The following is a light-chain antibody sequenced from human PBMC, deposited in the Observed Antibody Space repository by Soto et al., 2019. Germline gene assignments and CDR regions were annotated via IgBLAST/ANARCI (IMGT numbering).Light chain of an antibody. CDR1: QGISNY. V-gene: IGKV1-27*01. CDR3: TMYNSAPFT. Sequence: DIQMTQSPSSLSASVGDRVAITCRASQGISNYLAWYQQKPGKVPKLLNYAPSTLQSGVPSRFSGSGSGTDFTLTISSLQPDDVACYDCTMYNSAPFTFGRGTKVDIK. J-gene: IGKJ3*01. CDR2: APS.